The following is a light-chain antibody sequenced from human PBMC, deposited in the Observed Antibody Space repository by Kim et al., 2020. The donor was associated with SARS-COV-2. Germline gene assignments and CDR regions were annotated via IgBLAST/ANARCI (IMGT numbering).Light chain of an antibody. CDR2: GVS. V-gene: IGKV3-15*01. J-gene: IGKJ1*01. CDR1: QTIGRS. CDR3: QHYNHWPPCT. Sequence: EIVMMQSPATLSVSPGERATLSCRASQTIGRSLAWYQQRPGQAPRLLIYGVSTRATGIPASFSGSGSETEFTLTISSLQSEDFAVYYCQHYNHWPPCTFGQGTKVDIK.